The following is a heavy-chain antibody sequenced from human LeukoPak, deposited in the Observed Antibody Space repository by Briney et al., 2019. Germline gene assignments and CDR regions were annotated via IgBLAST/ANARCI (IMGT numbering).Heavy chain of an antibody. V-gene: IGHV3-53*01. CDR3: ARAVAGLYFDY. CDR2: LSSDGKT. J-gene: IGHJ4*02. CDR1: GFIVSRND. D-gene: IGHD6-19*01. Sequence: PGESLRLSCAVSGFIVSRNDMTWVRQAPGKGLEWVSLLSSDGKTFYADSVKGRFTISRDNSKNTLNLQMNSLRADDTAVYYCARAVAGLYFDYWGQGTLVTASS.